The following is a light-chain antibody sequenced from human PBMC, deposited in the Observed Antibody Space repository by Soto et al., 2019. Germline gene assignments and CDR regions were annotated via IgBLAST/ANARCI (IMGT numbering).Light chain of an antibody. CDR1: QSVSSSY. CDR3: QQRHLWPIT. Sequence: IGVTQSPGTLSLSPGERATLSCRASQSVSSSYLAWYQQKPGQAPRLLIYGASSRATGIPDRFSGSGSGTDFTLTISRLEPEDFALYYCQQRHLWPITFGQGTLLEIK. J-gene: IGKJ5*01. V-gene: IGKV3-20*01. CDR2: GAS.